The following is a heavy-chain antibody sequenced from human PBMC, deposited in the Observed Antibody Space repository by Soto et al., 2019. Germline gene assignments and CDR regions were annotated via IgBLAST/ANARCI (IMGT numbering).Heavy chain of an antibody. J-gene: IGHJ3*02. V-gene: IGHV4-59*01. CDR3: ARGVDSGYDEFGAFDI. CDR2: IYYSGST. CDR1: VGSISSYY. D-gene: IGHD5-12*01. Sequence: LSLTCTVSVGSISSYYWIWIRQPPGKGLEWIGYIYYSGSTNYNPSLKSRVTISVDTSKNQFSLKLSSVTAADTAVYYCARGVDSGYDEFGAFDIWGQGTMVTV.